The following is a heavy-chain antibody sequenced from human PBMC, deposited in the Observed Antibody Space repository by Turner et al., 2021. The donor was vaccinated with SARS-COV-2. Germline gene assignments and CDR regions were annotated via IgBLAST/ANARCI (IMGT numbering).Heavy chain of an antibody. CDR2: IKSKTEGGTT. CDR1: GFTFSNAW. J-gene: IGHJ6*02. Sequence: EVQLVESGGGLVKPGGSLRLCCAASGFTFSNAWVSWVRQAAGKGLEWVGRIKSKTEGGTTDDAAPVKGRFTISRDDSKNTLYLQMNSLKTEDTAVYYCTTDIGPITIFGVATRYGMDVWGQGTTVTVSS. V-gene: IGHV3-15*01. D-gene: IGHD3-3*01. CDR3: TTDIGPITIFGVATRYGMDV.